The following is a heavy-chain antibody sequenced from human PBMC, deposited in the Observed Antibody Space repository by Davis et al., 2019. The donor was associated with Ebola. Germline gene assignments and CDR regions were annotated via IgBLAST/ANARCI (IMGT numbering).Heavy chain of an antibody. Sequence: GGSLRLSCAASGYTFRIHAMTWVRQAPGKGLEWVSALSGSGGLSYYADSVKGRFTISRDNSKNTLYLQMNSLRAEDTAVYYCAKDLSGWYSFDYWGQGTLVTVSS. V-gene: IGHV3-23*01. CDR2: LSGSGGLS. CDR1: GYTFRIHA. CDR3: AKDLSGWYSFDY. J-gene: IGHJ4*02. D-gene: IGHD6-19*01.